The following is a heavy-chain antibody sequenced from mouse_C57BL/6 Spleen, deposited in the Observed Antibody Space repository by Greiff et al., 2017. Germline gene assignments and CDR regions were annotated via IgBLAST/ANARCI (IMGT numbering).Heavy chain of an antibody. V-gene: IGHV1-15*01. J-gene: IGHJ4*01. CDR3: TRDITTDAMDY. Sequence: VKLQESGAELVRPGASVTLSCKASGYTFTDYEMHWVKQTPVHGLEWIGAIDPETGGTAYNQKFKGKAILTADKSSSTAYMELRSLTSEDSAVYYCTRDITTDAMDYWGQGTSVTVSS. CDR2: IDPETGGT. CDR1: GYTFTDYE. D-gene: IGHD1-2*01.